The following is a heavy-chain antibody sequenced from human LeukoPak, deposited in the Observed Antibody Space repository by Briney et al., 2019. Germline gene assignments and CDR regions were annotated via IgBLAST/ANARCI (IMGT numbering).Heavy chain of an antibody. Sequence: PSETLSLTCTVSGGSISSGGYYWSWIRQHPGKGLEWIGYIYYSGSTYYNPSLKSRVTISVDTSKNQFSLKLSSVTAADTAVYYCARGAGGHIVVVTAEYYFDYWGQGTLVTVSS. CDR1: GGSISSGGYY. CDR2: IYYSGST. D-gene: IGHD2-21*02. CDR3: ARGAGGHIVVVTAEYYFDY. V-gene: IGHV4-31*03. J-gene: IGHJ4*02.